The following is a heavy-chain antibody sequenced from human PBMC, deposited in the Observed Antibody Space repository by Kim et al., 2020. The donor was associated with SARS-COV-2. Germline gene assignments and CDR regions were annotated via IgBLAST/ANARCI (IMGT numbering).Heavy chain of an antibody. D-gene: IGHD6-13*01. CDR2: INHSGST. Sequence: SETLSLTCVVYGGSFSGYYWSWISQPPGKGLEWIGEINHSGSTKYNPSLKSRVTILVDTSKNHFSLKLTSVTAADTAMYYCARGQYSSSWTDVFDIWGQGTMVTVSA. J-gene: IGHJ3*02. CDR1: GGSFSGYY. CDR3: ARGQYSSSWTDVFDI. V-gene: IGHV4-34*01.